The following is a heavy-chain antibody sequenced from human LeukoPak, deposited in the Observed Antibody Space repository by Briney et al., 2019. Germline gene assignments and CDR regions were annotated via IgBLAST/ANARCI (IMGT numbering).Heavy chain of an antibody. J-gene: IGHJ6*02. CDR1: VYTFTGYY. CDR2: INPNSGGT. CDR3: AGRVHYYYYGMDV. V-gene: IGHV1-2*02. D-gene: IGHD2-15*01. Sequence: ASVNVSCKASVYTFTGYYMHWVRQAPGQGLEWMGWINPNSGGTNYAQKFQGRVTMTRDTSISTAYMELSRLRSDDTAVYYCAGRVHYYYYGMDVWGQGTTVTVSS.